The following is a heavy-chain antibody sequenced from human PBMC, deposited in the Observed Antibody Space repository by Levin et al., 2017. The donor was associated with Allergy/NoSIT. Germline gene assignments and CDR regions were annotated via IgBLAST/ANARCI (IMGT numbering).Heavy chain of an antibody. CDR3: AGRTGDGTYNWFDP. CDR1: GYSFSSYW. Sequence: WGSLRLSCKGSGYSFSSYWNGWVRQMPGKGLEWVGILYPGDSYTRYSPSFQGPVTISAGKSISPAFLQWSSLKASDTAMYYCAGRTGDGTYNWFDPWGQGTLVTVSS. V-gene: IGHV5-51*01. CDR2: LYPGDSYT. J-gene: IGHJ5*02.